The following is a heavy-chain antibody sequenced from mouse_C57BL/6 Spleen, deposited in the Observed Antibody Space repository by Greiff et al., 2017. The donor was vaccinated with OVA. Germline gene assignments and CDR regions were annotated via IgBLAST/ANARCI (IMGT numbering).Heavy chain of an antibody. CDR1: GYTFTSYW. V-gene: IGHV1-61*01. CDR2: IYPSDSET. CDR3: ARPPGGNDAMDY. D-gene: IGHD2-1*01. J-gene: IGHJ4*01. Sequence: QVQLQQPGAELVRPGSSVKLSCKASGYTFTSYWMDWVKQRPGQGLEWIGNIYPSDSETHYNQKFKDKATLTVDKSSSTAYMQLSSLTSEDSAVYYCARPPGGNDAMDYWGQGTSVTVSS.